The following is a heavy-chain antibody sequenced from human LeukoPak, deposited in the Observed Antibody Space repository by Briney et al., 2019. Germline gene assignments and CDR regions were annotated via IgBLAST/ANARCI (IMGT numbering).Heavy chain of an antibody. J-gene: IGHJ4*02. Sequence: SQTLSLTCTVSGGSPSSGSYCWSWIRQPAGKGLEWIGRICTSGSTNCNPSLRSRATRSVATSKDQFSLKLSSVTAADTAVYYCAREFAYSNYVEYWGQGTLVTVSS. CDR2: ICTSGST. CDR3: AREFAYSNYVEY. V-gene: IGHV4-61*02. CDR1: GGSPSSGSYC. D-gene: IGHD4-11*01.